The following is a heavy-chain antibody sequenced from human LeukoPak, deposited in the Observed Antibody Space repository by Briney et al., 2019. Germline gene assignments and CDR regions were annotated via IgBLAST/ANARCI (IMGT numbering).Heavy chain of an antibody. Sequence: GGSLRLSCAASGFTVNNYYMTWVRQAPGKGLEWVSVIYRSGNTYYADSVKGRFTISRDTSKSTLYLQMNSLRGEDTAVYYCAREAYGYYFDYWGQGTLVTVSS. CDR1: GFTVNNYY. V-gene: IGHV3-53*01. CDR3: AREAYGYYFDY. J-gene: IGHJ4*02. D-gene: IGHD3-10*01. CDR2: IYRSGNT.